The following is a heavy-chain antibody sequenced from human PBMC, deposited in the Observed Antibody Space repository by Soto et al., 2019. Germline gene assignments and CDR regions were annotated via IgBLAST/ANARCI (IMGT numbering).Heavy chain of an antibody. D-gene: IGHD3-3*01. Sequence: GGSLRLSCAASGFTFSSYSMNWVRQAPGKGLEWVSYISSSGSTIYYADSVKGRFTISRDNAKNSLYLQMNSLRAEDTAVYYCARRVTIFGVVYFDYWGQGTLVTVSS. V-gene: IGHV3-48*01. CDR1: GFTFSSYS. J-gene: IGHJ4*02. CDR3: ARRVTIFGVVYFDY. CDR2: ISSSGSTI.